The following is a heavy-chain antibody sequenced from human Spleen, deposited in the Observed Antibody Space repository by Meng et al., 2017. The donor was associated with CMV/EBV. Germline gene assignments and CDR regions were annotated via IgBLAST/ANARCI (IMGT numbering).Heavy chain of an antibody. CDR1: DGSVSSNGYC. J-gene: IGHJ6*02. V-gene: IGHV4-61*08. CDR2: IFNSGST. Sequence: GSLRLSCFVSDGSVSSNGYCWSWIRQPPGKGLEWVGYIFNSGSTNYNPSLKGRVTLSLETSKNQFSLKLNSVTAADTAVYYCARGAGSTDWLYYYYGLDVWGQGTTVTVSS. D-gene: IGHD2-15*01. CDR3: ARGAGSTDWLYYYYGLDV.